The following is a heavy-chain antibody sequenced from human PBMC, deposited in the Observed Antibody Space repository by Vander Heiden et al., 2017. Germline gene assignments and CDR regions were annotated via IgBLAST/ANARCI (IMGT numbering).Heavy chain of an antibody. CDR3: AKDTDYGDASYGMDV. CDR1: RFTFSRYG. D-gene: IGHD4-17*01. V-gene: IGHV3-30*18. CDR2: ISYDGSNK. Sequence: QVHLVASGGGVVQPGRCLRLTCAASRFTFSRYGMHWVRQATGKGLEWVAVISYDGSNKYYADSVKGRFTISRDNSKNTLYLQMNSLRAEDTAVYYCAKDTDYGDASYGMDVWGQGTTVTVSS. J-gene: IGHJ6*02.